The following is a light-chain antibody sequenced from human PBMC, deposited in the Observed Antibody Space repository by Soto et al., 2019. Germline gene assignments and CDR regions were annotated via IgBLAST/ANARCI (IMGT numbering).Light chain of an antibody. Sequence: QSALTQPASVSGSPGQSITISCTGTSSDVGGYNYVSWYQQHPGKAPKLMIYEVSNRPSGVSNRFSGSKSGNMASLTISGLQAEDEADYYCSSYTSSSTRVFGTGTKHTVL. V-gene: IGLV2-14*01. CDR3: SSYTSSSTRV. CDR1: SSDVGGYNY. J-gene: IGLJ1*01. CDR2: EVS.